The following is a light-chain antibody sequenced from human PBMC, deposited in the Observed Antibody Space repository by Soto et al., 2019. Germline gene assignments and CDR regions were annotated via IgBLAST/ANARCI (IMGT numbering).Light chain of an antibody. Sequence: QSALTQPASVSGSPGQSITISCTGTSSDVGGYNYVSWYQQHPGKAPKLMIYVFSKRPSGVSNRFSGSKSGNTASLTISGLQAEDEADYYCSSYTSSSTLVFGTGTKVTVL. CDR2: VFS. J-gene: IGLJ1*01. CDR3: SSYTSSSTLV. V-gene: IGLV2-14*01. CDR1: SSDVGGYNY.